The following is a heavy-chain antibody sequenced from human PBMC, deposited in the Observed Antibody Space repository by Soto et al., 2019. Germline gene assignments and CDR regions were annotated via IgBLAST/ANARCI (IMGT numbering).Heavy chain of an antibody. V-gene: IGHV3-48*02. D-gene: IGHD2-21*01. CDR2: ISSGSSTI. CDR1: GCTFSSYI. J-gene: IGHJ6*02. CDR3: ARRIEGYSYYGMDV. Sequence: PGGSLRLSCAAAGCTFSSYIMNWVRQAPGKGLEWVSYISSGSSTIYYADSVKGRFTISRDNDKNSLYLQMNSLRDEDTAVYFCARRIEGYSYYGMDVWGQGTTVTVSS.